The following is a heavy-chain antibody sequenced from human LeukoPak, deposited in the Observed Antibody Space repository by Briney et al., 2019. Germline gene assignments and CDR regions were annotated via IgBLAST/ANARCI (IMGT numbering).Heavy chain of an antibody. CDR2: ISGSGGST. CDR1: GFTFSSYG. J-gene: IGHJ1*01. Sequence: GGTLRLSRAASGFTFSSYGMSWVRQAPGKGLEWVSAISGSGGSTYYADSVKGRFTISRDNSKNTLYLQMNSLRAEDTAVYYCAKLWEWELRFQHWGQGTLVTVSS. D-gene: IGHD1-26*01. CDR3: AKLWEWELRFQH. V-gene: IGHV3-23*01.